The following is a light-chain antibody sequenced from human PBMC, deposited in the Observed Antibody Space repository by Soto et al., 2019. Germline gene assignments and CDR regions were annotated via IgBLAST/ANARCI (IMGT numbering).Light chain of an antibody. J-gene: IGLJ1*01. CDR1: SSDVGVYKY. CDR3: CSYAGDYTFV. Sequence: QSALIQPRSVSGSPGQSVTISCTGTSSDVGVYKYVSWYRQYPGKAPKLMIYDVITRPSGVPDRFSGSKSGNTASLTISGLQAEDEADYYCCSYAGDYTFVFGTGTKLTVL. V-gene: IGLV2-11*01. CDR2: DVI.